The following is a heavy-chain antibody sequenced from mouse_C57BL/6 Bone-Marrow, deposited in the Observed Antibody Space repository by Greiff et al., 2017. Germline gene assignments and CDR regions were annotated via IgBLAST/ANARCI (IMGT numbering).Heavy chain of an antibody. Sequence: VQLQQSGAELVRPGASVKLSCTASGFNIQDYYMHWVKQRPEQGLDWIGRIDPEDGDTEYAPKFLGKATMTADTSANTAYLQLSSLTSEDTAVYYCTTSRWSSFAYGGQGTLVTVSA. CDR1: GFNIQDYY. D-gene: IGHD2-3*01. CDR2: IDPEDGDT. J-gene: IGHJ3*01. V-gene: IGHV14-1*01. CDR3: TTSRWSSFAY.